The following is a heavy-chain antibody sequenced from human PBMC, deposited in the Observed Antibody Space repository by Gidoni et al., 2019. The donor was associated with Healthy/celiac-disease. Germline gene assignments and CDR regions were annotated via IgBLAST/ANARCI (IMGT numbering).Heavy chain of an antibody. Sequence: EVQLVESGGGLVQPGGSLRLSCAASGFTVISNYMSWVRQAPGKGLEWVSVIYSGGSTYYADSVKGRFTISRDNSKNTLYLQMNSLRAEDTAVYYCARALYDSSGYYYSNTYYFDYWGQGTLVTVSS. V-gene: IGHV3-53*01. D-gene: IGHD3-22*01. CDR3: ARALYDSSGYYYSNTYYFDY. CDR1: GFTVISNY. CDR2: IYSGGST. J-gene: IGHJ4*02.